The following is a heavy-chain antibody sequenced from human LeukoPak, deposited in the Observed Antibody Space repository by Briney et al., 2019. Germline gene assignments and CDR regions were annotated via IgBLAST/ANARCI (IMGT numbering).Heavy chain of an antibody. Sequence: ASVKVSCKASGYTFTNYGISWVRQATGQGLEWMGWMNPNSGNTGYAQKFQGRVTMTRNTSISTAYMELSSLRSEDTAVYYCARGENIVVKNAFDIWGQGTMVTVSS. V-gene: IGHV1-8*02. J-gene: IGHJ3*02. CDR2: MNPNSGNT. CDR3: ARGENIVVKNAFDI. D-gene: IGHD2-15*01. CDR1: GYTFTNYG.